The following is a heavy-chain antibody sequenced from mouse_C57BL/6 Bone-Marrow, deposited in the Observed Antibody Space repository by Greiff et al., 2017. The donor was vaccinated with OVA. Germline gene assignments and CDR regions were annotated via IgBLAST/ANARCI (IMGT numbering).Heavy chain of an antibody. Sequence: EVQRVESGGGLVQPGGSLKLSCAASGFTFSDYYMYWVRQTPEKRLEWVAYISNGGGSTYSPDTVQGRFTISRDNAKNTLYLQMSRLKSEDTAMYYCARQGGWLLPYYFDDWGQGTTLTVSS. V-gene: IGHV5-12*01. CDR3: ARQGGWLLPYYFDD. CDR2: ISNGGGST. D-gene: IGHD2-3*01. CDR1: GFTFSDYY. J-gene: IGHJ2*01.